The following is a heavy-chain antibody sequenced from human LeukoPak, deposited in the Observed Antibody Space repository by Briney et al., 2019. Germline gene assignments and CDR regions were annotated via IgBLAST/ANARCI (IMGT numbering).Heavy chain of an antibody. D-gene: IGHD3-10*01. Sequence: GGSLRLSCAASGFTFSDYYMSWIRQAPGKGLEWVSYISSSGSTIYYADSVKGRFTISRDNAKNSLYLQMNSLRAEDTAVYYCARYYYGSGSYYNVANRLWYFDYWGQGTLVTVSS. CDR2: ISSSGSTI. CDR1: GFTFSDYY. CDR3: ARYYYGSGSYYNVANRLWYFDY. J-gene: IGHJ4*02. V-gene: IGHV3-11*04.